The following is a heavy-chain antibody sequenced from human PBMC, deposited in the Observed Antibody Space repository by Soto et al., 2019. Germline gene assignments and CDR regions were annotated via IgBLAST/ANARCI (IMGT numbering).Heavy chain of an antibody. CDR3: ARDGGYSSSPTPHYYYYGMDV. V-gene: IGHV1-2*04. Sequence: ASVKVSCKASGYTFTGYYMHWVRQAPGQGLEWMGWINPNSGGTNYAQKFQGWVTMTRDTSISTAYMELSRLRSDDTAVYYCARDGGYSSSPTPHYYYYGMDVWGQGTTVTVSS. D-gene: IGHD6-13*01. CDR2: INPNSGGT. J-gene: IGHJ6*02. CDR1: GYTFTGYY.